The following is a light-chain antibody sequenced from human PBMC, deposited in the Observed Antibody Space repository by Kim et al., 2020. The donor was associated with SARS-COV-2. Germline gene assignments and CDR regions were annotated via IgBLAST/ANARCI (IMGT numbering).Light chain of an antibody. V-gene: IGKV1-13*02. CDR2: DAS. J-gene: IGKJ4*01. CDR1: QGIRSD. CDR3: QQFNISPLT. Sequence: AFQLTQSPSSLSVSVGDTVTITCRASQGIRSDLAWYQQKPGKAPKLLIYDASRLETGVPSRFSGSGSGTDFTLTISSLQPEDSATYYCQQFNISPLTFGGGTKVEI.